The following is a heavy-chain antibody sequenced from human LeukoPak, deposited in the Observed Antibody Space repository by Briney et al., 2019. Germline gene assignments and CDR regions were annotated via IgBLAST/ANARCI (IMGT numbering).Heavy chain of an antibody. Sequence: SETLSLTCAVYGGSFSGYYWSWIRQPPGKGLEWIGEINHSGSTNYNPSLKSRVTISVDTSKNQFSLKLSSVTAADTAVYYCARGFLRSDYDSPHWGQGTLVTVSS. CDR3: ARGFLRSDYDSPH. V-gene: IGHV4-34*01. CDR2: INHSGST. CDR1: GGSFSGYY. J-gene: IGHJ4*02. D-gene: IGHD3-3*01.